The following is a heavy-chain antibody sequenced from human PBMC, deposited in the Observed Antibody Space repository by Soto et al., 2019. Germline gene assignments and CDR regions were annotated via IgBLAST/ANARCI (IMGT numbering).Heavy chain of an antibody. V-gene: IGHV1-69*02. CDR2: IIPILGIA. CDR3: AMVRGDFAFDI. D-gene: IGHD3-10*01. J-gene: IGHJ3*02. Sequence: QVQLVQSGAEVKKPGSSVKVSCKASGGTFSSYTISWVRQAPGQGLEWMGRIIPILGIANYAQKFQGRVTITADKSTSTAYMELSSLRSEDTAVFYCAMVRGDFAFDIWGQGTMVTVSS. CDR1: GGTFSSYT.